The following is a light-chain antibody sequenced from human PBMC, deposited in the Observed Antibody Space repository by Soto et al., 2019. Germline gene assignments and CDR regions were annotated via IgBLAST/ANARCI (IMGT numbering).Light chain of an antibody. V-gene: IGLV2-8*01. CDR1: SGDVGGYDY. J-gene: IGLJ1*01. Sequence: QSALTQPPSASGSPGQSVTISCTGTSGDVGGYDYVSWYQQHPGKAPKLMIYEVTTRPLGVADRFSGSKSGNTASLPVSGLQAEDEADYYCSSYAGSNNPYVFGTGTKVTVL. CDR2: EVT. CDR3: SSYAGSNNPYV.